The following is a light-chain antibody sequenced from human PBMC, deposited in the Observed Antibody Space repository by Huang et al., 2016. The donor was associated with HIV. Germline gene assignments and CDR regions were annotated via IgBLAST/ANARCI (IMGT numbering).Light chain of an antibody. V-gene: IGKV2-30*01. CDR2: KLS. Sequence: DVLLTQSPLSLPVTLGQPALITCKSNQSLVYGDGNIYLNWFHPRPGHSPRRLIYKLSNRDSGVPDRFSAGGSGTDFTLWISEVEAEDVGDYYCMQASHGAATFGQGTRVDIK. CDR3: MQASHGAAT. J-gene: IGKJ1*01. CDR1: QSLVYGDGNIY.